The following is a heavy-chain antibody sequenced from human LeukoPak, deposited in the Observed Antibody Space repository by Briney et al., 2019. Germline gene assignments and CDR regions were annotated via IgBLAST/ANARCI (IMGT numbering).Heavy chain of an antibody. D-gene: IGHD1-1*01. CDR2: ISYDGSNK. V-gene: IGHV3-30-3*01. J-gene: IGHJ4*02. Sequence: GGSLRLSCAASGFTFSSYAMHWVRQAPGKGLEWVAVISYDGSNKYYADSVKGRFTISRDNSKNTLYLQMNSLRAEDTAVYYCATNWDGNWGQGTLVTVSS. CDR1: GFTFSSYA. CDR3: ATNWDGN.